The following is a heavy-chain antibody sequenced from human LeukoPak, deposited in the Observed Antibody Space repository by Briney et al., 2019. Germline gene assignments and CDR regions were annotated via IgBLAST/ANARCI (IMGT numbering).Heavy chain of an antibody. J-gene: IGHJ4*02. CDR2: INPYSGNT. V-gene: IGHV1-18*01. D-gene: IGHD6-13*01. Sequence: ASVKVSCKASGYKITNYAISWVRQAPGQGLEWMGWINPYSGNTNYAQKFQGRVTLATHTSANTAYMELRSLTSDDTAVYYCARDLAAAASNFWGQGTLVTVSS. CDR3: ARDLAAAASNF. CDR1: GYKITNYA.